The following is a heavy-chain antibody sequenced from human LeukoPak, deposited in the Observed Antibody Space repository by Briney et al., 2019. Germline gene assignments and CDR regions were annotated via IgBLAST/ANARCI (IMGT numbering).Heavy chain of an antibody. J-gene: IGHJ4*02. CDR3: ARDQTHYCSSTSCYPYYFDY. Sequence: GGSLRLSCAACGFTFDDYGMSWVRHAPGKGLEWVSGINWNGGSTVYADSVKGRFTISRDNAKNSLYLQMNSLRAEDTALYYCARDQTHYCSSTSCYPYYFDYWGQGTLVTVSS. CDR1: GFTFDDYG. V-gene: IGHV3-20*04. D-gene: IGHD2-2*01. CDR2: INWNGGST.